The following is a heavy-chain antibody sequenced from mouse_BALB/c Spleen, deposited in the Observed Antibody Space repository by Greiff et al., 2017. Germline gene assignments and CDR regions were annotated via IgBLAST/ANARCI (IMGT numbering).Heavy chain of an antibody. CDR2: IYPGNVNT. CDR3: ARWDTTDYFDY. CDR1: GYTFTSYY. Sequence: QVQLQQSGPELVKPGASVRISCKASGYTFTSYYIHWVKQRPGQGLEWIGWIYPGNVNTKYNEKFNGKATLTADKSSSTAYMQLSSLTSEDSAVYFCARWDTTDYFDYWGQGTTLTVSS. D-gene: IGHD1-1*01. J-gene: IGHJ2*01. V-gene: IGHV1S56*01.